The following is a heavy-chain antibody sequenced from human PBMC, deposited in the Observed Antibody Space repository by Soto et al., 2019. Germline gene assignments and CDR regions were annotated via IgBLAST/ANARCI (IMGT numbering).Heavy chain of an antibody. CDR3: AREYCSTTSCWGGMDV. CDR1: GFTFSSYA. D-gene: IGHD2-2*01. CDR2: ISGSGGST. V-gene: IGHV3-23*01. Sequence: ESGGGLVQPGGSLRLSCAASGFTFSSYAMSWVRQAPGKGLEWVSAISGSGGSTYYADSVKGRFTISRDNSKNTLYLQMNSLRAEDTAVYYCAREYCSTTSCWGGMDVWGQGTTVTVSS. J-gene: IGHJ6*02.